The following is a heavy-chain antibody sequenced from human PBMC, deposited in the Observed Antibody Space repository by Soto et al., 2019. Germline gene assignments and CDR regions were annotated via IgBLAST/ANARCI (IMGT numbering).Heavy chain of an antibody. J-gene: IGHJ6*02. CDR3: ARRLDTAMYNYYYYGMDV. CDR1: GGSISSSSYY. D-gene: IGHD5-18*01. Sequence: SQTLSLTCTVSGGSISSSSYYWGWIRQPPGKGLEWIGSIYYSGSTYYNPSLKSRVTISVDTSKNQFSLKLSSVTAADTAVYYCARRLDTAMYNYYYYGMDVWGQGTTVTVSS. V-gene: IGHV4-39*01. CDR2: IYYSGST.